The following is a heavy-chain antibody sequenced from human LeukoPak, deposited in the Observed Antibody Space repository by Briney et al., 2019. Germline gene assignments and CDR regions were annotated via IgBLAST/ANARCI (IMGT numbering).Heavy chain of an antibody. CDR3: AKDIPHTAIAPGVAMDV. V-gene: IGHV3-30*18. J-gene: IGHJ6*02. D-gene: IGHD5-18*01. CDR2: ISYDGNHK. CDR1: GFTFSCYG. Sequence: GGSLRLSCAASGFTFSCYGMHWVRQAPGKGLGWEAVISYDGNHKYYADSVKGRFTISRDNSKNTLYLQMNSLRSEDTAVYYCAKDIPHTAIAPGVAMDVWGQGTTVTVSS.